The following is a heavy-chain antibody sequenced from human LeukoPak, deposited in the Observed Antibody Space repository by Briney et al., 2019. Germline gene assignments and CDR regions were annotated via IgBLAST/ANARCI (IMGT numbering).Heavy chain of an antibody. D-gene: IGHD2-15*01. CDR2: ISGSGGST. J-gene: IGHJ3*02. Sequence: PGGSLRLSCAASGFTFSSYAMSWVRQAPGKGLEWVSAISGSGGSTYYADSVKGRFTISRDNSKNTLYLQMNSLRAEDTAVYYCAKDPVYCSGGSCYSVVFVAFDIWGQGTMVTVSS. V-gene: IGHV3-23*01. CDR1: GFTFSSYA. CDR3: AKDPVYCSGGSCYSVVFVAFDI.